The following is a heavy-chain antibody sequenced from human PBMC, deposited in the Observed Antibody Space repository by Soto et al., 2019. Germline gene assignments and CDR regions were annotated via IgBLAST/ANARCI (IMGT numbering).Heavy chain of an antibody. CDR2: IYYSGST. D-gene: IGHD3-9*01. V-gene: IGHV4-61*01. CDR1: GGSISSSSYY. J-gene: IGHJ3*02. CDR3: AGGYDILTGYDLGAFDI. Sequence: SETLSLTCTVSGGSISSSSYYWSWIRQPPGKGLEWIGYIYYSGSTSYNPSLKSRVTISVDTSKNQFSLKLSSVTAADTAVYYCAGGYDILTGYDLGAFDIWGQGTMVTVSS.